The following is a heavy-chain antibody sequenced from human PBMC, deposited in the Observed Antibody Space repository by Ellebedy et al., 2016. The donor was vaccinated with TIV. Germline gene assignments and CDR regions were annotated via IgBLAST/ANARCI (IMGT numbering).Heavy chain of an antibody. Sequence: SETLSLTCTVSGASISRYYWSWIRQPPGKGPEWIGYISYSGTTNYNPSLKRRVTISLDTSEDQFSLTLRSVTAADTAVYYCARCWGGYILNGMDVWGQGTTVTVSS. J-gene: IGHJ6*02. V-gene: IGHV4-59*08. D-gene: IGHD5-12*01. CDR1: GASISRYY. CDR2: ISYSGTT. CDR3: ARCWGGYILNGMDV.